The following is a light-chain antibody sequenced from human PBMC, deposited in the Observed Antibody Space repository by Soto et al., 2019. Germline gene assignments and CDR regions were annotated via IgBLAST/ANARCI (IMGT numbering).Light chain of an antibody. J-gene: IGLJ3*02. Sequence: QSVLTQPASVSGSPGQSITISCTGTSSDVGSYNIVSWYQQHPGKAPKLMIYEGSKRPSGVSNRFSGSKSGNTASLTISGLQAEDEADYYCCSYAGSSRVFGGGTTLTVL. CDR2: EGS. V-gene: IGLV2-23*01. CDR3: CSYAGSSRV. CDR1: SSDVGSYNI.